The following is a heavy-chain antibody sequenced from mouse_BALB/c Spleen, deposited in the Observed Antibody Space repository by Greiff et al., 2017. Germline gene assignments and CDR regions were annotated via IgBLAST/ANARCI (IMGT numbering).Heavy chain of an antibody. J-gene: IGHJ3*01. CDR1: GFSLTSYG. D-gene: IGHD1-1*01. CDR2: IWAGGST. V-gene: IGHV2-9*02. Sequence: QVQLKESGPGLVAPSQSLSITCTVSGFSLTSYGVHWVRQPPGKGLEWLGVIWAGGSTNYNSALMSRLSISKDNSKSQVFLKMNSLQTDDTAMYYCAREGDYGSSLFAYWGQGTLVTVSA. CDR3: AREGDYGSSLFAY.